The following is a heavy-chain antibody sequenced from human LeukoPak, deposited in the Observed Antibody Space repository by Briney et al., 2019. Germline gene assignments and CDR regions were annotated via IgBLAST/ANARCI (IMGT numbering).Heavy chain of an antibody. CDR2: INPHSDGT. V-gene: IGHV1-2*02. J-gene: IGHJ4*02. CDR3: ARVRGNYYDSSGYYLDY. Sequence: ASVKVSCKASGYTFTSYGISWVRQAPGQGLEWMGWINPHSDGTNYAQKFQDRVTMTRDTSISTAYMELNRLRSDDTAVYYCARVRGNYYDSSGYYLDYWGQGTLVTVSS. CDR1: GYTFTSYG. D-gene: IGHD3-22*01.